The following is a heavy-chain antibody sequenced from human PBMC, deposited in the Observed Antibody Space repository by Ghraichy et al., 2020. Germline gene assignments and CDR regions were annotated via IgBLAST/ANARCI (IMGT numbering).Heavy chain of an antibody. J-gene: IGHJ4*02. CDR3: ARISGSSTSCCSDY. CDR2: ISGSGLST. Sequence: GGSLRLSCAASGFTFSRYAMSWVRQAPGKGLEWVSAISGSGLSTFHADSVKGRFTISRDNSKDTLYLQMNSLRAEDTALYYCARISGSSTSCCSDYWGQGTLVNGAS. V-gene: IGHV3-23*01. CDR1: GFTFSRYA. D-gene: IGHD2-2*01.